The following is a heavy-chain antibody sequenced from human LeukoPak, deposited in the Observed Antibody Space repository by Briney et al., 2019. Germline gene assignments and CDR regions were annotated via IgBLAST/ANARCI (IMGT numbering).Heavy chain of an antibody. CDR3: ARSFGAATNLHQLYYYYGMDV. CDR1: GGTFSSYA. Sequence: SVTVSCTASGGTFSSYAISWVRQAPGQGLEWMGGIIPIFGTANYAQKFQGRVTITADESTSTAYMELSSLRSEDTAVYYCARSFGAATNLHQLYYYYGMDVWGQGTTVTVSS. D-gene: IGHD2-2*01. V-gene: IGHV1-69*01. J-gene: IGHJ6*02. CDR2: IIPIFGTA.